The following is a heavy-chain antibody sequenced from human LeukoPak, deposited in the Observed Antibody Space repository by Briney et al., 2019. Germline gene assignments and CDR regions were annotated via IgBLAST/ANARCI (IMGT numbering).Heavy chain of an antibody. D-gene: IGHD3-22*01. CDR1: GYTFTSYG. CDR2: ISAYNGNT. Sequence: GASVKVSCKAPGYTFTSYGISWVRQAPGQGLEWMGWISAYNGNTNYAQKLQGRVTMTTDTSTSTAYMELSSLRSEDTAVYYCARQITMIEEGAFDIWGQGTMVTVSS. CDR3: ARQITMIEEGAFDI. J-gene: IGHJ3*02. V-gene: IGHV1-18*01.